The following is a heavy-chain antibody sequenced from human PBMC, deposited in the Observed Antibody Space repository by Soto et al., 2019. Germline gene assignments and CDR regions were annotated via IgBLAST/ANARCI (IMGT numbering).Heavy chain of an antibody. CDR2: INPATGNT. D-gene: IGHD1-1*01. CDR1: GYSVATYA. Sequence: QVQLVQSGAEVKKPGTSVKVSCKASGYSVATYAIHWVRQAPGQGLEWMGWINPATGNTEYSDKFQDRVTFTRDTSATTAYMELRGLRSEDTAVYYCARRYKSAGWLEPWGQGTLVTVSS. J-gene: IGHJ5*02. CDR3: ARRYKSAGWLEP. V-gene: IGHV1-3*01.